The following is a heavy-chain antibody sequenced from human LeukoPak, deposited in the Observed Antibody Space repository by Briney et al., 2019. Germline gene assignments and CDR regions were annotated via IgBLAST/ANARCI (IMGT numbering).Heavy chain of an antibody. Sequence: GGSRRLSCAATGFTFSTYAMSWVRQAPGKGLEWVSAISGSGGSTYYADSVKGRFTISRDNSKNTLYLQMNSLRAEDTAVYYCAKDYYYDSSGPYGMDVWGQGTTVTVSS. CDR3: AKDYYYDSSGPYGMDV. CDR1: GFTFSTYA. D-gene: IGHD3-22*01. CDR2: ISGSGGST. J-gene: IGHJ6*02. V-gene: IGHV3-23*01.